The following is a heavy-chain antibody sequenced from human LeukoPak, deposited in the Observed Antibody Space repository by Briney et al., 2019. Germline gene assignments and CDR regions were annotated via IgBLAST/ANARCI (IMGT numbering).Heavy chain of an antibody. D-gene: IGHD2-2*01. V-gene: IGHV4-34*01. CDR3: AREHIVVVPAAISIWFYP. J-gene: IGHJ5*02. CDR2: INHSGST. CDR1: GGSFSGYY. Sequence: SETLSLTCAVYGGSFSGYYWSWIRQPPGKGLEWIGEINHSGSTNYNPSLKSRVTISVDTSKNQFSLKLSSVTAADTGVYYCAREHIVVVPAAISIWFYPWGQGSLVTVSS.